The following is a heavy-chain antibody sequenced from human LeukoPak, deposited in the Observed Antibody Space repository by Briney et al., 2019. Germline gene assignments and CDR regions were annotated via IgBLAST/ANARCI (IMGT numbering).Heavy chain of an antibody. J-gene: IGHJ3*02. V-gene: IGHV3-30*18. CDR1: GFTFSSYG. Sequence: GGSLRLSCAASGFTFSSYGMHWVRQAPGKGPEWVAVISHDGSNKYYADSVKGRFTISRDNSKNTLYLQMNSLRAEDTAVYYCAKDLGCSGGSCYSAFDIWGQGTMVTVSS. CDR2: ISHDGSNK. D-gene: IGHD2-15*01. CDR3: AKDLGCSGGSCYSAFDI.